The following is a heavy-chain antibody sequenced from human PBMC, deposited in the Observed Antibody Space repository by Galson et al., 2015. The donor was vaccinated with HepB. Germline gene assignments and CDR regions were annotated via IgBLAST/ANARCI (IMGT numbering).Heavy chain of an antibody. V-gene: IGHV3-9*01. CDR2: ISWNSGSI. Sequence: SLRLSCAASGFTFDDYAMHWVRQAPGKGLEWVSGISWNSGSIGYADSVKGRFTISRDDAKNSLYLQMNSLRAEDTALYYCAKGIVGATPYYFDYWGQGTLVTVSS. CDR1: GFTFDDYA. CDR3: AKGIVGATPYYFDY. D-gene: IGHD1-26*01. J-gene: IGHJ4*02.